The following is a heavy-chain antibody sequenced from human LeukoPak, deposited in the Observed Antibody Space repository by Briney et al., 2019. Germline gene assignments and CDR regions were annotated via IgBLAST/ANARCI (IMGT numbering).Heavy chain of an antibody. Sequence: GGSLRLSCAASGFTFSSYWMSWVRQAPGKGLEWVSYISSSGSTIYYADSVKGRFTISRDNAKNSLYLQMNSLRAEDTAVYYCARSSWELPLWYYYGMDVWGQGTTVTVSS. D-gene: IGHD1-26*01. CDR2: ISSSGSTI. V-gene: IGHV3-48*04. J-gene: IGHJ6*02. CDR3: ARSSWELPLWYYYGMDV. CDR1: GFTFSSYW.